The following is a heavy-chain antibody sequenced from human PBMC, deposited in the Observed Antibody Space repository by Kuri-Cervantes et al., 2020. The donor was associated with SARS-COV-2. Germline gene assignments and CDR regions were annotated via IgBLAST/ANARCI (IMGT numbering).Heavy chain of an antibody. CDR1: GFTFSSYA. D-gene: IGHD3-22*01. V-gene: IGHV3-23*01. CDR2: ISGSGGST. CDR3: ARDPDDSSGYAFDY. J-gene: IGHJ4*02. Sequence: GESLKISCAASGFTFSSYAMSWVRQAPGKGLEWVSAISGSGGSTYYADSVKGRFTISRDNSKNTLYLQMNSLRTEDTAVYYCARDPDDSSGYAFDYWGQGTLVTVSS.